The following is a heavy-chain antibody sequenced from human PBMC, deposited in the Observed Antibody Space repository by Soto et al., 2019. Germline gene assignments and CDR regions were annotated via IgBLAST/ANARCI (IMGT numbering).Heavy chain of an antibody. CDR1: GCTFSSYA. CDR2: IIPIFGTA. V-gene: IGHV1-69*13. D-gene: IGHD5-12*01. Sequence: ASVKVSCKASGCTFSSYAISWVRQAPGQGLEWMGGIIPIFGTANYAQKFQGRVTITAGESTSTAYMELSSLRSEETAVYYCARDQSGYDSIYDYGMDVWGQGTTFTV. J-gene: IGHJ6*02. CDR3: ARDQSGYDSIYDYGMDV.